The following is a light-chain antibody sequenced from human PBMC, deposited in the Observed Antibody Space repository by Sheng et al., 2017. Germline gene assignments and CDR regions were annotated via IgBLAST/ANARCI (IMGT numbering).Light chain of an antibody. J-gene: IGKJ5*01. CDR1: QSIRTY. CDR2: DAS. CDR3: QQRNTRPPLVT. Sequence: EVVLTQYPATLSLSPGERATLSCRASQSIRTYLAWYQQKPGQAPRLLIYDASTRATGIPDRFSGSGSGTYFSLTINSLEPEDFAVYYCQQRNTRPPLVTFGQGTRLEIK. V-gene: IGKV3-11*01.